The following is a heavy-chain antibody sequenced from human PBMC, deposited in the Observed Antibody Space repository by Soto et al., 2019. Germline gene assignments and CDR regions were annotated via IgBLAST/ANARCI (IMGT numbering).Heavy chain of an antibody. V-gene: IGHV6-1*01. CDR3: ARGEQYSGRIFDY. CDR1: GDSVSSNSAG. Sequence: SQTLSLTCAITGDSVSSNSAGWSWVRQSPSRGLEWLGRTYYRSKWYYGYAVSVRGRITINPVTSKNQYSLQLNSVTPEDTAVYFCARGEQYSGRIFDYWGQGTLVTVSS. CDR2: TYYRSKWYY. J-gene: IGHJ4*01. D-gene: IGHD1-26*01.